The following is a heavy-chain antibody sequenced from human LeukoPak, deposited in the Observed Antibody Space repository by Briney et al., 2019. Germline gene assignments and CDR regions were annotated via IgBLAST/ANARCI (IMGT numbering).Heavy chain of an antibody. CDR3: ARHPQLLWFGDYFDY. V-gene: IGHV4-34*01. Sequence: SETLSLTCAVYGGSFSGYYWSWIRQPPGKGLEWIGEINHSGSTNYNPSLKSRVTISVDTSKNQFSLKLSSVTAADTAVYYCARHPQLLWFGDYFDYWGQGTLVTVSS. CDR2: INHSGST. J-gene: IGHJ4*02. CDR1: GGSFSGYY. D-gene: IGHD3-10*01.